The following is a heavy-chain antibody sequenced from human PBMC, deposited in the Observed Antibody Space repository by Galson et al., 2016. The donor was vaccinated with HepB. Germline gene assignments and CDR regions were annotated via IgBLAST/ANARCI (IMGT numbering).Heavy chain of an antibody. J-gene: IGHJ6*02. Sequence: SCKASNYTFRSYGINWVRQAPGQGLEWMGWITAYNGNTNYAQKFQGRVTMTTDTSTNTAYMDLRSLRSDDTAVYYCAREFYYGMDVWGQGTTVTVSS. CDR1: NYTFRSYG. V-gene: IGHV1-18*01. CDR3: AREFYYGMDV. CDR2: ITAYNGNT.